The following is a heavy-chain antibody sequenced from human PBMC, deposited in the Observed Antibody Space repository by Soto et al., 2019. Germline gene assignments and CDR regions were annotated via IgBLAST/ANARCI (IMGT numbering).Heavy chain of an antibody. J-gene: IGHJ3*01. CDR3: AREGGVVVAVDACDV. D-gene: IGHD6-19*01. V-gene: IGHV3-20*04. CDR1: GFTFDDHG. Sequence: EVQLVESGGGVVRPGGSLRLSCAASGFTFDDHGMTWVRQAPGKGLVWVSGITWNGATTGYADSVKGRFTISRDNAKNSLYLPLTRLRVEDTALYYCAREGGVVVAVDACDVWGQGTMVTVSS. CDR2: ITWNGATT.